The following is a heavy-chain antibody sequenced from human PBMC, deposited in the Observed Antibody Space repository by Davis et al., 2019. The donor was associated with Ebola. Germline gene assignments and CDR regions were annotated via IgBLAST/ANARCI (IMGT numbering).Heavy chain of an antibody. Sequence: MPSETLSLTCTVSGGSITSGDYYWTWIRRPPGKGLEWIGFITITGSTYYNPSLKSRVTISLDTSENQFSLRLTSVTAADTAVYYCARAYGSPPDYWGQGTLVTVSS. CDR1: GGSITSGDYY. D-gene: IGHD3-10*01. V-gene: IGHV4-30-4*01. J-gene: IGHJ4*02. CDR3: ARAYGSPPDY. CDR2: ITITGST.